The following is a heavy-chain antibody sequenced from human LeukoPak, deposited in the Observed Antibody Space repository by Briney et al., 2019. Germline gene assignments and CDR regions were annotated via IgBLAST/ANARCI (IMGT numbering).Heavy chain of an antibody. CDR3: AKVQDVWGSYRRSYYFDY. Sequence: GGSLRLSCAASGFTFTTYWMGWVRQAPGKGLEWVANIKQDGSEQYYVDSVKGRFTISRDNAKNSLSLQMNSLRAEDTAVYYCAKVQDVWGSYRRSYYFDYWGQGALVTVSS. V-gene: IGHV3-7*01. CDR1: GFTFTTYW. J-gene: IGHJ4*02. CDR2: IKQDGSEQ. D-gene: IGHD3-16*02.